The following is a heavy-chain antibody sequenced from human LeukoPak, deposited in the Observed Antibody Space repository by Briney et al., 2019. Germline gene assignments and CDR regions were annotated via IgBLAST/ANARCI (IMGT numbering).Heavy chain of an antibody. CDR1: GGSITSYF. J-gene: IGHJ4*02. CDR2: IYYSGST. CDR3: ARAAHYYDSSGLDY. Sequence: KPSETLSLTCTVSGGSITSYFWSRVRQPPGKGLEWIGYIYYSGSTNYNPSLKSRVTISVDTSKNQFSLKLSSVTAADTAVYYCARAAHYYDSSGLDYWGQGTLVTVSS. V-gene: IGHV4-59*01. D-gene: IGHD3-22*01.